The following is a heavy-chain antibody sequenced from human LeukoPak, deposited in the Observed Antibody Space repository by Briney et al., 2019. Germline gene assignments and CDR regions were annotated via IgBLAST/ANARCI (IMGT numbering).Heavy chain of an antibody. CDR3: ARDSTVFGVVAQRNWFDP. V-gene: IGHV3-11*04. J-gene: IGHJ5*02. D-gene: IGHD3-3*01. CDR2: ISSGGSTI. CDR1: GFTFSDYY. Sequence: GGSLRLSCAASGFTFSDYYMSWIRQAPGKGLEWVSYISSGGSTIYYADSVKGRFTISRDNAKNSLYLQMNSLRAEDTAVYYCARDSTVFGVVAQRNWFDPWGQGTLVTVSS.